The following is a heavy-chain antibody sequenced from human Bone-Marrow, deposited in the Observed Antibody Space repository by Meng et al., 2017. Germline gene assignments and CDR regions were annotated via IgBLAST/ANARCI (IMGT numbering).Heavy chain of an antibody. CDR3: ARDRAIGAVALDY. CDR1: GFTFSDFG. V-gene: IGHV3-33*01. CDR2: VWHDGTND. Sequence: GESLKISCVASGFTFSDFGMHWVRQAPGKRLEWVAVVWHDGTNDNYADSVKGRFTISRDNSENTVYLQMNSLRDDDTAVYFCARDRAIGAVALDYWGPGTLVTVSS. D-gene: IGHD6-13*01. J-gene: IGHJ4*02.